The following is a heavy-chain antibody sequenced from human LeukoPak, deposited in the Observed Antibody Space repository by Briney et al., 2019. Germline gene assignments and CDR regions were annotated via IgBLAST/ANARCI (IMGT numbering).Heavy chain of an antibody. CDR1: GGSFSGYY. Sequence: KPSGTLSLTCAVYGGSFSGYYWGWIRQPPGKGLEWIGEINHSGSTNYNPSLKSRVTISVDTSKNQFSLKLSSVTAADTAVYYCARQEAADYDFWSGPDLNWFDPWGQGTLVTVSS. V-gene: IGHV4-34*01. CDR2: INHSGST. D-gene: IGHD3-3*01. CDR3: ARQEAADYDFWSGPDLNWFDP. J-gene: IGHJ5*02.